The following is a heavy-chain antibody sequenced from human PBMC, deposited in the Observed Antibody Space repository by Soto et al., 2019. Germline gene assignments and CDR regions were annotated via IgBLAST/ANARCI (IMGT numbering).Heavy chain of an antibody. D-gene: IGHD2-15*01. CDR3: ATGRFGRFQRSGGACYDF. V-gene: IGHV3-48*01. J-gene: IGHJ4*02. CDR2: ISSDSKTI. Sequence: GGSPRLSCTASGFSFNTYSMNWVRQAPGKGLEWISYISSDSKTIDYSDSVKGRFTISRDNARNSLYLQMKSLRAEDTAVYYCATGRFGRFQRSGGACYDFWGQGTRVTVSS. CDR1: GFSFNTYS.